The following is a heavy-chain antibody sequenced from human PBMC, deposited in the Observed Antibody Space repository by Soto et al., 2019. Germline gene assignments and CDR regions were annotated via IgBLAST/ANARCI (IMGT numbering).Heavy chain of an antibody. D-gene: IGHD1-1*01. V-gene: IGHV3-11*01. Sequence: GGSLRLSCAASGFSLSDSYMSWIRQVPGKGLEWISYTSSSGAVIYYADSVRGRFTISRDNAKHSLYLQMSSLRAEDTAVYYCARMFSRYDPLYYFDYWGQGTLVTVSS. CDR1: GFSLSDSY. CDR3: ARMFSRYDPLYYFDY. J-gene: IGHJ4*02. CDR2: TSSSGAVI.